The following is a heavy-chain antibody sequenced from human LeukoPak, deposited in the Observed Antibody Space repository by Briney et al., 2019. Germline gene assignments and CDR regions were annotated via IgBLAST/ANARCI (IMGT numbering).Heavy chain of an antibody. Sequence: GESLKIPCKGSGYSFTSYWIAWVRQMPGKGLEWMGIIYPGDSDTRCSPSFQGLVTISADKSINIAYLQWSSLKASDTAIYYCARRASATEDLDYWGQGTLVTVSS. CDR2: IYPGDSDT. CDR3: ARRASATEDLDY. V-gene: IGHV5-51*01. J-gene: IGHJ4*02. CDR1: GYSFTSYW.